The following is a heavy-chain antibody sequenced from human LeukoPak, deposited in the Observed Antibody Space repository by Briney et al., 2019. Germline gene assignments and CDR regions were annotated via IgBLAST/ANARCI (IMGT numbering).Heavy chain of an antibody. CDR3: ARGPTYQPIDF. CDR1: GYSISSGYY. D-gene: IGHD2-2*01. V-gene: IGHV4-38-2*02. J-gene: IGHJ4*02. Sequence: SETLSLTCTVSGYSISSGYYWGWIRQPPGKGLEWIGNIYHSGSTYYNPSLKSRVTISVDTSKNHFSLKLSSVTAADTAVYYCARGPTYQPIDFWGQGTLVTVSS. CDR2: IYHSGST.